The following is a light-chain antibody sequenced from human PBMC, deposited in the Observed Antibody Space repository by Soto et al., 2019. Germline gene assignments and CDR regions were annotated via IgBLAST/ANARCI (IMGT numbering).Light chain of an antibody. J-gene: IGKJ1*01. CDR3: QQYGTSTQT. CDR2: GASN. CDR1: QSVSRNY. V-gene: IGKV3-20*01. Sequence: EVVLTQSPGTLSLSPGERATLSCKASQSVSRNYFAWYQQKPGQAPRLLISGASNSRATGVPDRFSGGGSGTDFILTISRLEPEDFAVYFCQQYGTSTQTFGQGTKVDIK.